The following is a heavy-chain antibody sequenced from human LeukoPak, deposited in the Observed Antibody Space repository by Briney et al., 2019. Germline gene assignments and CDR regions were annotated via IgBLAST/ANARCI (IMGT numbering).Heavy chain of an antibody. J-gene: IGHJ6*03. V-gene: IGHV3-23*01. D-gene: IGHD4-17*01. CDR3: ASHDYGDYEGIGDYYYYYYMDV. CDR1: GFIFRNYV. CDR2: ISGSGGST. Sequence: GGSLRLSCAASGFIFRNYVVAWVRQAPGKGLEWVSAISGSGGSTYYADSVKGRFTISRDNSKNTLYLQMNSLSAEDTAVYYCASHDYGDYEGIGDYYYYYYMDVWGKGTTVTISS.